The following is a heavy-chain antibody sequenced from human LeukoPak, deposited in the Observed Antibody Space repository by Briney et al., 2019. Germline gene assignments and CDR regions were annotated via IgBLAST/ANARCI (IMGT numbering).Heavy chain of an antibody. CDR2: MNSKSGNA. J-gene: IGHJ4*02. CDR1: GYSFNSYD. CDR3: ARGPTGQELDF. V-gene: IGHV1-8*01. Sequence: ASVKVSCKTSGYSFNSYDMNWVRQAAGQGLEWMGWMNSKSGNAGYAQKFQGRVTLTRDTCISTAYMELSSLRSEDTAVYYCARGPTGQELDFWGQGTLVTVSS.